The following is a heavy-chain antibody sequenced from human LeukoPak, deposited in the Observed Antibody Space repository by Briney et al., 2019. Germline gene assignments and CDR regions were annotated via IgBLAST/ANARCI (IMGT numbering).Heavy chain of an antibody. J-gene: IGHJ4*02. D-gene: IGHD3-22*01. Sequence: GGSLRLSCAASGFIFTGYFMSWVRQAPGKGLEWVSVIYSGGSTYYADSVKGRFTISRDNSKNTLYLQMNSLRAEDTAVYYCAKEGSSGYYYVFDYWGQGTLVTVSS. CDR2: IYSGGST. V-gene: IGHV3-53*01. CDR3: AKEGSSGYYYVFDY. CDR1: GFIFTGYF.